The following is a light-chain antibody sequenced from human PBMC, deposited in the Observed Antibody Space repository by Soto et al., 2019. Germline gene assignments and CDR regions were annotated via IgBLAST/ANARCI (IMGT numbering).Light chain of an antibody. V-gene: IGLV2-23*01. CDR1: GSDVGSYKL. CDR3: CSDVGTWV. CDR2: EGI. Sequence: QSALTQPASVSGSLGQSITVSCTGTGSDVGSYKLVSWYQQHPGKAPKLIIFEGINRPSGVSNRFSGSKSDNTASLTISGLQAEDEADYYCCSDVGTWVFCGGTKLTVL. J-gene: IGLJ3*02.